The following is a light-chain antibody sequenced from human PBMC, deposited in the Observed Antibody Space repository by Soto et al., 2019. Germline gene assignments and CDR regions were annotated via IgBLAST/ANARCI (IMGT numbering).Light chain of an antibody. Sequence: QSALTQPASVSASSGQSITISCTGTSSDGGGHNSVSWYRQDPGKAPKLMIYDVSNRPSGVSDRFSGSKSGNTASLTISRLQIEDEADYYGSSFTSSVTYVFGTGTKVTVL. V-gene: IGLV2-14*01. J-gene: IGLJ1*01. CDR3: SSFTSSVTYV. CDR2: DVS. CDR1: SSDGGGHNS.